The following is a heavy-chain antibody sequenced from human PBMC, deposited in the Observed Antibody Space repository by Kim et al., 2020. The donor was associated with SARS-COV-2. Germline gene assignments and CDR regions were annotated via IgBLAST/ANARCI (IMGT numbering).Heavy chain of an antibody. D-gene: IGHD5-12*01. CDR2: IWYDGSNR. J-gene: IGHJ4*01. CDR1: GFTFSYHG. V-gene: IGHV3-33*01. CDR3: ARERRPNRGYSGYDWDY. Sequence: GGSLRLSCAASGFTFSYHGMHWVRQAPGKGLEWVAVIWYDGSNRYYADSVKGRFTISRDSSENTLYLQMNSLRVEDTAVYYCARERRPNRGYSGYDWDYWGQGTLVTVSS.